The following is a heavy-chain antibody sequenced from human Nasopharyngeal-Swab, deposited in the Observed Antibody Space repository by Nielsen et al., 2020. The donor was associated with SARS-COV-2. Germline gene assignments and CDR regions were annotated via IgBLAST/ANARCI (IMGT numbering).Heavy chain of an antibody. CDR3: ARPMTTVTLQRGMDV. D-gene: IGHD4-11*01. Sequence: GGSLRLSCAASGFTFDDYAMHWVRQAPGKGLEWVSSISSSSGYIYYADSVKGRFTISRDNAKNSLYLQMNSLRAEDTAVYYCARPMTTVTLQRGMDVWGQGTTVTVSS. J-gene: IGHJ6*02. V-gene: IGHV3-21*01. CDR1: GFTFDDYA. CDR2: ISSSSGYI.